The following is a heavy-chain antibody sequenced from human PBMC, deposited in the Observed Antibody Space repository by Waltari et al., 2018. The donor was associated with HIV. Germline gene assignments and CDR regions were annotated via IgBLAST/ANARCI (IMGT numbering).Heavy chain of an antibody. CDR3: ARGGLAISPAGTRLYTGMDV. J-gene: IGHJ6*02. CDR1: GFTFSNYL. Sequence: QVHLVESGGGVVQPGGSLKLSCAASGFTFSNYLMHWVRQAPGKGLEWVTVLYYEGNNKNYADSEKGRFTISRDNSKKTLYLQMNSLRHEDTAVYYCARGGLAISPAGTRLYTGMDVWGQGTTVTVSS. V-gene: IGHV3-30*03. CDR2: LYYEGNNK. D-gene: IGHD6-13*01.